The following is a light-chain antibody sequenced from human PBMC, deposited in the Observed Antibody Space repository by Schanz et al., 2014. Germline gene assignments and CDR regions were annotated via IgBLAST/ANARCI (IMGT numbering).Light chain of an antibody. CDR1: TGPVTSAHY. V-gene: IGLV7-46*01. J-gene: IGLJ3*02. CDR2: DTA. Sequence: QAVVTQEPSLTVSPGGTVTLTCGSTTGPVTSAHYPYWFQQQPGQAPRTLIYDTAKTHSWTPARFSGSLIGGKAALTLSGAQAEDEAEYFCLLSYSGARPWVFGGGTKLTVL. CDR3: LLSYSGARPWV.